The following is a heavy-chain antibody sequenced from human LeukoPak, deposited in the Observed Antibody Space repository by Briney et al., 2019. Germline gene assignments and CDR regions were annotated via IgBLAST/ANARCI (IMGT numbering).Heavy chain of an antibody. D-gene: IGHD2-2*02. CDR1: GYTFTIYY. V-gene: IGHV1-2*02. J-gene: IGHJ4*02. CDR3: ARNPPYCTSTSCYNDY. Sequence: ASVKVSCKASGYTFTIYYMHWVRQAPGQGLEWMGWITPNIGATSYAQRFQSRVTMTRDTSISTAYMELSGLTSDDTAVYYCARNPPYCTSTSCYNDYWGQGTLVTVSS. CDR2: ITPNIGAT.